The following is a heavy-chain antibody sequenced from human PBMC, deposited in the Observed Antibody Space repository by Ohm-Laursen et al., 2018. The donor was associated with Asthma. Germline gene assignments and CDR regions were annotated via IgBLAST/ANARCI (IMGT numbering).Heavy chain of an antibody. CDR3: ARKRGACISSTCYSLDF. CDR2: INSVFGIT. J-gene: IGHJ4*02. V-gene: IGHV1-69*01. CDR1: GGTFNNYV. Sequence: SSVKVSCKSLGGTFNNYVIGWVRQTPGQGLEWVGGINSVFGITSYPQKFQGRVTVTADESTSTVYMELSSLTSEDTAVYFCARKRGACISSTCYSLDFWGQGTRVTVST. D-gene: IGHD2-15*01.